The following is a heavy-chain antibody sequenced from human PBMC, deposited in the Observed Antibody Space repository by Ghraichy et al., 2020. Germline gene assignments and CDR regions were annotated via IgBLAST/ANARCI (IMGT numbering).Heavy chain of an antibody. CDR1: GFTFSSYS. Sequence: GGSLRLSCAASGFTFSSYSMNWVRQAPGKGLGWVSSISSSSSYIYYADSVKGRFTLSRDNAKNSLYLQMSSLRAEDTAVYYCARDPNLFVYFDYWGQGTLVTVSS. CDR3: ARDPNLFVYFDY. V-gene: IGHV3-21*01. D-gene: IGHD2-21*01. J-gene: IGHJ4*02. CDR2: ISSSSSYI.